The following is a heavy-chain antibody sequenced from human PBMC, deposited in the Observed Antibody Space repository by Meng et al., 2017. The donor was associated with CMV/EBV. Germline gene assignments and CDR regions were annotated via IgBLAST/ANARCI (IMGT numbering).Heavy chain of an antibody. D-gene: IGHD4-17*01. CDR2: IKRKTEGGTT. CDR1: GLTVSNVY. CDR3: SYGAGYYFDY. V-gene: IGHV3-15*07. Sequence: CAVSGLTVSNVYMNWVRQAPGKGLEWVGRIKRKTEGGTTDYAAPVRGRFTISRDESRNTVDLQMNSLNADDTAVYYCSYGAGYYFDYWGQGTLVTVSS. J-gene: IGHJ4*02.